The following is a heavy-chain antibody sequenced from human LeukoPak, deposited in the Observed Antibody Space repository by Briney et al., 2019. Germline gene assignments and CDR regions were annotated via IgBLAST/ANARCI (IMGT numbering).Heavy chain of an antibody. V-gene: IGHV3-48*04. CDR2: ISPRSETI. J-gene: IGHJ6*03. D-gene: IGHD3-16*01. CDR3: ARIDGPTVFTYYMDL. CDR1: GFSFNRRG. Sequence: GESLRLSCAPSGFSFNRRGMNWVRHPPGEGLEWVSYISPRSETIYYAESVKGRFTVSRDDSKDSLYLQMHTLRAEDTAVYYCARIDGPTVFTYYMDLWGKGTTVT.